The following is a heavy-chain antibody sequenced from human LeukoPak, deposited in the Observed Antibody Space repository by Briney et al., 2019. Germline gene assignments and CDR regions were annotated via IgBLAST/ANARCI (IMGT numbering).Heavy chain of an antibody. D-gene: IGHD2-8*01. CDR1: GGTFSSYA. Sequence: GASVKVSCKASGGTFSSYAISWVRQAPGQGLEWMGRIIPILGIANYAQKFQGRVTITADESTSTAYMELSSLRSEDTAVYYCARDRYCTNGVCLPFDPWGQGTLVTVSS. CDR3: ARDRYCTNGVCLPFDP. J-gene: IGHJ5*02. V-gene: IGHV1-69*04. CDR2: IIPILGIA.